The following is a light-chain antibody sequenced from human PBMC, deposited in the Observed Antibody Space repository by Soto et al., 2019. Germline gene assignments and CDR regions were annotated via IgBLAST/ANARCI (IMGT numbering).Light chain of an antibody. CDR3: SSYAGVIAV. CDR2: EVT. CDR1: SSDIGGYNY. Sequence: QSALTQPPSASGSPGQSVTISCTGTSSDIGGYNYVSWYQQHPGKAPKLIIYEVTKRPSGVPDRFSGSKSGDTASLTVSGLQAEDEAHYYCSSYAGVIAVFGGGTKLTVL. J-gene: IGLJ3*02. V-gene: IGLV2-8*01.